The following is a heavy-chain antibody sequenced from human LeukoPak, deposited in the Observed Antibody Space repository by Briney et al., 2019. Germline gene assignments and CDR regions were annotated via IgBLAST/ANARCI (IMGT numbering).Heavy chain of an antibody. J-gene: IGHJ5*02. CDR2: VNRDGSST. V-gene: IGHV3-74*01. Sequence: GGSLRLSCAASGFTFSDYWMHWVRQAPGKGLVWVSRVNRDGSSTSYADSVKGRFTISRDNAKNTLSLQMNSLRAEDTAVYYCARDRSISAAGDTTWDPGTLVIVAS. CDR3: ARDRSISAAGDTT. D-gene: IGHD6-13*01. CDR1: GFTFSDYW.